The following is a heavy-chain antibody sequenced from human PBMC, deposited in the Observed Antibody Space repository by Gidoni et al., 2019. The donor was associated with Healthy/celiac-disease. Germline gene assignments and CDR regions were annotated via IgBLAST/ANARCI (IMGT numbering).Heavy chain of an antibody. CDR3: ARGRVVVITTDLQDY. J-gene: IGHJ4*02. CDR2: ISYDGINK. V-gene: IGHV3-30-3*01. CDR1: GFTLSSYA. D-gene: IGHD3-22*01. Sequence: QVQLVESGGGVVQPGRSLRLSCAASGFTLSSYAMHWVRQAPGKGLEWVAVISYDGINKYYADSVKGRFTISRDNSKNTLYLQMNSLRAEDTAVYYCARGRVVVITTDLQDYWGQGTLVTVSS.